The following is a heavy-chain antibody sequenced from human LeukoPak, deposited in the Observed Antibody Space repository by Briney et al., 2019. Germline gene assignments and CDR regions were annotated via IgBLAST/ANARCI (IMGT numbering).Heavy chain of an antibody. CDR2: IYSGGNT. CDR1: GFSLSHNY. J-gene: IGHJ4*02. D-gene: IGHD6-13*01. CDR3: TRDTPGIAASVSGG. Sequence: GGSLRLSCTASGFSLSHNYMNWVRQAPGKGLEWVALIYSGGNTHYADSVKGRLTISRDNSKNTLYLQMRSLRVEDTAVYYCTRDTPGIAASVSGGWGQGTLVTVSS. V-gene: IGHV3-53*01.